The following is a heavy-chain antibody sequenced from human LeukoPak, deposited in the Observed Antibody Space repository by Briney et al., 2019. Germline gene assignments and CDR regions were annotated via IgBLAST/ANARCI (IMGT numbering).Heavy chain of an antibody. CDR3: AKGNSGWYDY. CDR1: GFTFSSYA. CDR2: ISGSGGIT. D-gene: IGHD6-19*01. J-gene: IGHJ4*02. Sequence: WGSLRLSCAASGFTFSSYAMSWVRQAPGKGLERVSRISGSGGITYYADSVKGRFTISRDNSKNTLYMQMNSLRAEDTAVYYCAKGNSGWYDYWGQGTLVTVSS. V-gene: IGHV3-23*01.